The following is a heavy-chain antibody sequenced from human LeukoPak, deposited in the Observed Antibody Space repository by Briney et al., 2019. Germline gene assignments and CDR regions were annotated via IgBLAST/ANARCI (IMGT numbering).Heavy chain of an antibody. D-gene: IGHD3-16*01. V-gene: IGHV3-7*01. CDR3: VRQMIRFWFDP. J-gene: IGHJ5*02. CDR2: INPDCSQK. CDR1: GFTFSLYW. Sequence: PGGSLRLSCAASGFTFSLYWMTWVRQSPGKGLEWVADINPDCSQKYSVDSVKGRFTISRDNAKNSLFLQMNSLRAEDTAVYYCVRQMIRFWFDPWGQGTQVTVSS.